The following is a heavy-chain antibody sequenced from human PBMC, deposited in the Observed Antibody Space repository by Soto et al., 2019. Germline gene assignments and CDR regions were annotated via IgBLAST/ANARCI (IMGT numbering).Heavy chain of an antibody. CDR1: GFTFSSYG. CDR3: AKTQLAARLDYYYYYGMDV. J-gene: IGHJ6*02. V-gene: IGHV3-30*18. Sequence: GGSLRLSCAASGFTFSSYGMHWVRQAPGKGLEWVAVISYDGSNKYYADSVKGRFTISRDNSKNTLYLQMNSLRAEDTAVYYCAKTQLAARLDYYYYYGMDVWGQGTTVTVSS. D-gene: IGHD6-6*01. CDR2: ISYDGSNK.